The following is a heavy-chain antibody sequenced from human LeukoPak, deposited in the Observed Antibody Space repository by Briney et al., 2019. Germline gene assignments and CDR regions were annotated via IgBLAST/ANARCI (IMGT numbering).Heavy chain of an antibody. Sequence: ASVKVSCKASGYTFIDFGISWVRQAPGQGLEWMGWISGDNGNTNYAQKLQGRVTMTTDTSTSTAYMELRSLRSDDTAVYYCASGGRWKRESHFDYWGQGTLSPSPQ. CDR1: GYTFIDFG. D-gene: IGHD1-1*01. CDR3: ASGGRWKRESHFDY. V-gene: IGHV1-18*01. J-gene: IGHJ4*02. CDR2: ISGDNGNT.